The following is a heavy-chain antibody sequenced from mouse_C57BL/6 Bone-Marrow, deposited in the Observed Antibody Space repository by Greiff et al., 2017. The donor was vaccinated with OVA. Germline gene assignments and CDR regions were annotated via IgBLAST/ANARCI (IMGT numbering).Heavy chain of an antibody. CDR1: GYTFTSYW. J-gene: IGHJ3*01. CDR2: IHPSDSDT. V-gene: IGHV1-74*01. Sequence: QVQLKESGAELVKPGASVKVSCKASGYTFTSYWMHWVKQRPGQGLEWIGRIHPSDSDTNYNQKFKGKATLTVDKSSSTAYMQLSSLTSEDSAVYYWAITPVARFAYWGQGTLVTVSA. CDR3: AITPVARFAY.